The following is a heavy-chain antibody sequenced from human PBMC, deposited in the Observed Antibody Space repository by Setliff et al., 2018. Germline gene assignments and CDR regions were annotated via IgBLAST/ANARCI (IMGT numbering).Heavy chain of an antibody. CDR2: INHSGKT. CDR3: ARSYSNSLEY. V-gene: IGHV4-4*02. Sequence: SETLSLTCAVSGGSISSGNWWSWVRQTPGKGLEWIGEINHSGKTNHKPSLKSRVAMSVDKSKNQFSLKLNSVTAADTAVYYCARSYSNSLEYWGQGTLVTVSS. D-gene: IGHD4-4*01. CDR1: GGSISSGNW. J-gene: IGHJ4*02.